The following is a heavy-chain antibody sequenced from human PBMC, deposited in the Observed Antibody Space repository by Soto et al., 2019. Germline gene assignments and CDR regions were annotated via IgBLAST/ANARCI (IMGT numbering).Heavy chain of an antibody. CDR1: GYTFTSHD. D-gene: IGHD2-2*01. CDR2: MNPNSGHT. V-gene: IGHV1-8*01. CDR3: ASDMSTT. J-gene: IGHJ5*02. Sequence: QMQLVQSGAEVKKPGASVKVSCKASGYTFTSHDINWLRQSTGQGLEWMGWMNPNSGHTNYAQKFQGRVTMTSDTSISTAYMELTNRRSEDTAIYYCASDMSTTWGQGTLVTVSS.